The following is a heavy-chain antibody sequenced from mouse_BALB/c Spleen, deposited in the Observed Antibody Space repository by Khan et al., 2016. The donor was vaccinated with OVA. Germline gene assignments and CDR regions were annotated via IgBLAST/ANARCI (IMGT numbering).Heavy chain of an antibody. CDR1: GFSLTTYG. Sequence: QVQLKESGPGLVAPSQTLSITCTVSGFSLTTYGVHWVRQPPGKGLEWLGVIWAGGSTNYNSALMSRLSIIKDNSKSQVFLKMNSLQTDDTAIYYCARPYYCSAWFAYWGQGTLVTGSA. CDR3: ARPYYCSAWFAY. CDR2: IWAGGST. D-gene: IGHD1-1*01. V-gene: IGHV2-9*02. J-gene: IGHJ3*01.